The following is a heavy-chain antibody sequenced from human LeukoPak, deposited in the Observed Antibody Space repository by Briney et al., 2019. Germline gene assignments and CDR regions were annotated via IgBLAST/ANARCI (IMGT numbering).Heavy chain of an antibody. CDR1: GFTFSSYS. CDR3: ARVLRRGYSYGYVDY. D-gene: IGHD5-18*01. V-gene: IGHV3-21*01. CDR2: IGSSSSYI. Sequence: GGSLRLSCAASGFTFSSYSMNLVRQAPGKGLEWVSSIGSSSSYIYYADSVKGRFTISRDNAKNSLYLQMNSLRAEDTAVYYCARVLRRGYSYGYVDYWGQGTLVTVSS. J-gene: IGHJ4*02.